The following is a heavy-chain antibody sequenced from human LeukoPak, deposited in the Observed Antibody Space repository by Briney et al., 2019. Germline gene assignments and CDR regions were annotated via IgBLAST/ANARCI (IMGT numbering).Heavy chain of an antibody. J-gene: IGHJ4*02. CDR3: AGSSGWYPIDY. CDR2: INTSGST. V-gene: IGHV4-61*02. CDR1: GGSISSGSYY. Sequence: SETLSLTCTVSGGSISSGSYYWSWIRQPAGRGLEWIGRINTSGSTNYNPSLKSRVTISVDKSKNQFSLKLSSVTAADTAVYYCAGSSGWYPIDYWGQGTLVTVSS. D-gene: IGHD6-19*01.